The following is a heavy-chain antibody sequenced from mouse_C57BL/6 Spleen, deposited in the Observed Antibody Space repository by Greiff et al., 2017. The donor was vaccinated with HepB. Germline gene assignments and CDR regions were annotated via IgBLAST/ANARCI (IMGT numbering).Heavy chain of an antibody. D-gene: IGHD1-1*01. CDR2: ISGGGGNT. CDR1: GFTFSSYT. J-gene: IGHJ3*01. CDR3: ARQDGSSAWFAY. V-gene: IGHV5-9*01. Sequence: EVKLVESGGGLVKPGGSLKLSCAASGFTFSSYTMSWVRQTPEKRLEWVATISGGGGNTYYPDSVKGRFTISRDNAKNTLYLQMSSLRSEDTALYDCARQDGSSAWFAYWGQGTLVTVSA.